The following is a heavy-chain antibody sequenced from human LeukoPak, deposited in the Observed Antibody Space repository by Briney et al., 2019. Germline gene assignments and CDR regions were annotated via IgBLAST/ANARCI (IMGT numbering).Heavy chain of an antibody. D-gene: IGHD6-13*01. CDR1: GYTFTSYD. CDR2: MNPNSGNT. J-gene: IGHJ3*02. V-gene: IGHV1-8*03. CDR3: ARGGGQQLVAAFDI. Sequence: ASVKVSCKASGYTFTSYDINWVRQATGQGLEWMGWMNPNSGNTGYAQKFQGRVTITRNTSISTAYMELSSLRSEDTAVYYCARGGGQQLVAAFDIWGQGTMVAVSS.